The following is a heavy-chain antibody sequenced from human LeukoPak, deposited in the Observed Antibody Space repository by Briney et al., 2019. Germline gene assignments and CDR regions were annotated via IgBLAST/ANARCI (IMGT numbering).Heavy chain of an antibody. D-gene: IGHD3-16*01. CDR3: ARDERTLGVVDY. Sequence: ETRSLTCTVSGGSISSYYWSWIRQPAGKGLEWIGRIYIRGSTNYNTSLSSRVTMSLDTSKNQFSLKLRSVTAADTAVYYCARDERTLGVVDYGGGDTGDTVSS. V-gene: IGHV4-4*07. CDR2: IYIRGST. J-gene: IGHJ4*02. CDR1: GGSISSYY.